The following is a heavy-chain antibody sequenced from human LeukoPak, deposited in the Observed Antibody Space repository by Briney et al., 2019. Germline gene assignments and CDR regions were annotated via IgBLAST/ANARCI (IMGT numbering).Heavy chain of an antibody. Sequence: PSETLSLTCTVSGGSISSGSYYWNWIRQPAGKGLEWIGRIYSSGSTNYNPSLKSRVTMSVDTSKNQFSLKLSSVTAADTAVYYCARDGEEPPGYYYYYMDVWGKGTTVTVSS. V-gene: IGHV4-61*02. J-gene: IGHJ6*03. CDR1: GGSISSGSYY. CDR3: ARDGEEPPGYYYYYMDV. D-gene: IGHD3-10*01. CDR2: IYSSGST.